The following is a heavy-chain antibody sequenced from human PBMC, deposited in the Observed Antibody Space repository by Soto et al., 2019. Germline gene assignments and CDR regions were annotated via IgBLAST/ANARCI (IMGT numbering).Heavy chain of an antibody. D-gene: IGHD3-10*01. CDR2: INGAGTT. J-gene: IGHJ5*02. Sequence: QVQLQQWGAGLLKPSETLSLTCVVYGGSLSGYYWSWIRQPPGKGLEWIGEINGAGTTKYNPSLESRVTVSAETSKNQFSLTVTSVTAADTALYFCARGRSYYGAGILNCFDPWGQGTQVTVSS. CDR3: ARGRSYYGAGILNCFDP. V-gene: IGHV4-34*01. CDR1: GGSLSGYY.